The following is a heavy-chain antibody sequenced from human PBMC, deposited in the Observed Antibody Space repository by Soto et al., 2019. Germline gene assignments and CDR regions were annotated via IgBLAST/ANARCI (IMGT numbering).Heavy chain of an antibody. Sequence: QVQLVQSGAEVKKPGSSVKVSCKASGGTFSSYAISWVRQAPGQGLEWMGGIIPIFGTANYAQKFQGRVTITADESTSXAYMELSSLRSEDTAVYYCATSFQYSYGLDNWFDPWGQGTLVTVSS. V-gene: IGHV1-69*12. CDR2: IIPIFGTA. D-gene: IGHD5-18*01. J-gene: IGHJ5*02. CDR1: GGTFSSYA. CDR3: ATSFQYSYGLDNWFDP.